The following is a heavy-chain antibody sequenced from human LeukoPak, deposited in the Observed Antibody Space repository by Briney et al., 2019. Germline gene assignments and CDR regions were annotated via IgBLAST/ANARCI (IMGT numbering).Heavy chain of an antibody. J-gene: IGHJ4*02. D-gene: IGHD3-16*01. CDR3: ATGDVYDYVWGSYPRY. V-gene: IGHV1-24*01. CDR2: FDPEDGET. CDR1: GYTFTSYG. Sequence: GASVKVSCKASGYTFTSYGISWVRQAPGKGLEWMGGFDPEDGETIYAQKFQGRVTMTEDTSTDTAYMELSSLRSEDTAVYYCATGDVYDYVWGSYPRYWGQGTLVTVSS.